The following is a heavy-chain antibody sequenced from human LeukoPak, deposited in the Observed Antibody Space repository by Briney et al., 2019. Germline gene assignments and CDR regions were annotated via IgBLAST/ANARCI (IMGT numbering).Heavy chain of an antibody. Sequence: ASVKVSCKASGYTFTSYGISWVRQAPGQGLEWMGWISAYNGYTKYAQKFQGRVTMTRDTSTSTVYMELSSLRSEDTAVYYCARALPHRRLMDTTMEQHWFDPWGQGTLVTVSS. CDR3: ARALPHRRLMDTTMEQHWFDP. D-gene: IGHD5-18*01. V-gene: IGHV1-18*01. CDR1: GYTFTSYG. CDR2: ISAYNGYT. J-gene: IGHJ5*02.